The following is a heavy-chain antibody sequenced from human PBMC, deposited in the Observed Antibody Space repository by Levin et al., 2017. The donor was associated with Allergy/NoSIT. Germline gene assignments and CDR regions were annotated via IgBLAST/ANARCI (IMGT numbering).Heavy chain of an antibody. CDR1: GYTFTGYY. V-gene: IGHV1-2*06. Sequence: ASVKVSCKASGYTFTGYYMHWVRQAPGQGLEWMGRINPNSGGTNYAQKFQGRVTMTRDTSISTAYMELSRLRSDDTAVYYCASDLPPPNSSGWYWNAFDIWGQGTMVTVSS. D-gene: IGHD6-19*01. CDR2: INPNSGGT. J-gene: IGHJ3*02. CDR3: ASDLPPPNSSGWYWNAFDI.